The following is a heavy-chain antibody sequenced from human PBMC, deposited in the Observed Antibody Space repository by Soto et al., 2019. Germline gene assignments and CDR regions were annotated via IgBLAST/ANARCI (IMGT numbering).Heavy chain of an antibody. V-gene: IGHV3-48*02. D-gene: IGHD3-10*01. CDR1: GFTFSSYS. CDR3: ARDAYYYGSGSSYGMDV. J-gene: IGHJ6*02. CDR2: ISSSSSTI. Sequence: PXGSLRLSCAAAGFTFSSYSMNWVRQAPGRGLEWVSYISSSSSTIYYADSVKGRFTISRDNAKNSLYLQMNSLRDEDTAVYYCARDAYYYGSGSSYGMDVWGQGSTVTVSS.